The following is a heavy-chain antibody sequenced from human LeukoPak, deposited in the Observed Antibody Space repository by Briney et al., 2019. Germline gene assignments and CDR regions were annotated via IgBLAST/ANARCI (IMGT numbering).Heavy chain of an antibody. V-gene: IGHV3-23*01. CDR1: GFTFSSSA. J-gene: IGHJ4*02. CDR2: ISASGGST. CDR3: AKDQRWDSPLYLDC. D-gene: IGHD1-26*01. Sequence: GGSLRLSCAASGFTFSSSAMSWVRQVPGKGLEWVSGISASGGSTYYADSVRGRFTISRDNSKNTLYLQMNSLRAEDTAVYYCAKDQRWDSPLYLDCGGQGTLVTVP.